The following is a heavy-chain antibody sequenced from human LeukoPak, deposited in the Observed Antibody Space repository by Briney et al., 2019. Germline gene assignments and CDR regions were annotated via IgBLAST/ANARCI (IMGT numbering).Heavy chain of an antibody. CDR3: SREGGAAAAIDY. D-gene: IGHD2-15*01. V-gene: IGHV4-59*02. J-gene: IGHJ4*02. CDR1: GASVTNTG. CDR2: IYDSGST. Sequence: PSETPSPTLSLSGASVTNTGSGCVRQPPGKGLEWIGYIYDSGSTNYNPSLKRRVTISVDTSNNQFSLKLSSVTAADTAVYYCSREGGAAAAIDYWGQGTLVTVSS.